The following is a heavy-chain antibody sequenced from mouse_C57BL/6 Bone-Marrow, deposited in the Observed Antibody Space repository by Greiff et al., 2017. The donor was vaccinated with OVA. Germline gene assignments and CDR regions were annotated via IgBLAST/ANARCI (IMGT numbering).Heavy chain of an antibody. CDR3: TRDEVHGFAY. CDR1: GFTFSSYA. D-gene: IGHD2-14*01. V-gene: IGHV5-9-1*02. J-gene: IGHJ3*01. CDR2: ISSGGDYI. Sequence: EVKLVESGEGLVKPGGSLKLSCAASGFTFSSYAMSWVRQTPEKRLEWVAYISSGGDYIYYADTVKGRFTISRDNARNTLYLQMSSLKSEDTAMYYCTRDEVHGFAYWGQGTLVTVSA.